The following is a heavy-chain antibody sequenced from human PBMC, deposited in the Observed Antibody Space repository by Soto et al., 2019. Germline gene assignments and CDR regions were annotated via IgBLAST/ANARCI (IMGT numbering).Heavy chain of an antibody. CDR2: ISGSGNTI. D-gene: IGHD5-12*01. CDR1: GFTFSDYY. CDR3: AAYSRGNSPH. Sequence: GGSLRLSCAASGFTFSDYYMSWIRQAPGKGLEWVSYISGSGNTIYHADSVKGRFTISRDNAKNSLYLQMNSLRVEDTAVYYCAAYSRGNSPHWGQGTLVTVSS. J-gene: IGHJ4*02. V-gene: IGHV3-11*01.